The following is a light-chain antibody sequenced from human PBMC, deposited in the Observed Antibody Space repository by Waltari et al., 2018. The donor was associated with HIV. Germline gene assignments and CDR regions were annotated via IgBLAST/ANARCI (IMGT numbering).Light chain of an antibody. Sequence: FMLTQPHSVSESPGKTVTISCTRSSGSVASHYVQWYQQRPGSSPTTVIYEDNQRPSGVPDRFSGSIDSSSNSASLTISGLKTEDEADYYCQSYDSRNHVVFGGGTKLTVL. CDR2: EDN. J-gene: IGLJ2*01. V-gene: IGLV6-57*01. CDR1: SGSVASHY. CDR3: QSYDSRNHVV.